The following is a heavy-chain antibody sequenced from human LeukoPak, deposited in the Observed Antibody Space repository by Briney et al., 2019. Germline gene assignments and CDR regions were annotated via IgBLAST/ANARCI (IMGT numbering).Heavy chain of an antibody. CDR3: ARDRGSSGYPLSYMDV. Sequence: QPGGSLRLSCAASGFTFSSYAMHWVRQAPGKVLEYVSAISSNGGSTYYANSVKGRFTISRDNSKNTLYLQMGSLRAEDMAVYYCARDRGSSGYPLSYMDVWGKGTTVTISS. J-gene: IGHJ6*03. V-gene: IGHV3-64*01. D-gene: IGHD3-22*01. CDR1: GFTFSSYA. CDR2: ISSNGGST.